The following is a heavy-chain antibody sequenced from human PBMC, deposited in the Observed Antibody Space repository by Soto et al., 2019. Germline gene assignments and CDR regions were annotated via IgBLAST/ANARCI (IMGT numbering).Heavy chain of an antibody. Sequence: SENPSPTCTGSGGSISRYYWGWVRQPPGEGRGWIGYMYNTGSTIYNPSLKSRGTISVDTSKNQFSLKLNSVTAADTAVYYCARDLWGYCGADCYPLDVWGQGTTVTVSS. CDR1: GGSISRYY. D-gene: IGHD2-21*02. V-gene: IGHV4-59*01. CDR3: ARDLWGYCGADCYPLDV. CDR2: MYNTGST. J-gene: IGHJ6*02.